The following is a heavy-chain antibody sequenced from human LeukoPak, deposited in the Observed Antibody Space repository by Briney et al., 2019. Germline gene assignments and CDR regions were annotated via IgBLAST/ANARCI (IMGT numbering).Heavy chain of an antibody. CDR3: AREMTTVTAGPFDY. CDR2: INPSGDNT. V-gene: IGHV1-46*01. D-gene: IGHD4-17*01. Sequence: ASVKVSCKASGYTFTNYYMHWVRQAPGQGLEWMGIINPSGDNTWYAQKFQGRVTMTRDMSTSTAYMELSSLRSGDTAVYYCAREMTTVTAGPFDYWGQGTLVTVSS. CDR1: GYTFTNYY. J-gene: IGHJ4*02.